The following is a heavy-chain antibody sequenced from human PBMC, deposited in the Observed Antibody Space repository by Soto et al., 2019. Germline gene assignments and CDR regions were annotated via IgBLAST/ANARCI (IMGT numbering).Heavy chain of an antibody. CDR3: ARSLIALPRPGAFHI. CDR1: GYTFTGYY. J-gene: IGHJ3*02. D-gene: IGHD6-6*01. V-gene: IGHV1-2*04. Sequence: ASVKVSCKGAGYTFTGYYMHWVRQAPGQGLEWMGWINPNSGGTNYAQKFQGWVTMTRDTSISTAYMELSRLRSDDTAVYYCARSLIALPRPGAFHIRGPATMLT. CDR2: INPNSGGT.